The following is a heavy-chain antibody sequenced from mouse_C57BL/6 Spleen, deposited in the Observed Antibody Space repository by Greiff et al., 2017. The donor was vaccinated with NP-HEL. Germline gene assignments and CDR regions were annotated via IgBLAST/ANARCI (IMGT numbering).Heavy chain of an antibody. J-gene: IGHJ3*01. Sequence: VQLQQSGAELVRPGASVTLSCKASGYTFTDYEMHWVKQTPVHGLEWIGAIDPETGGTAYNQKFKGKAILTADKSSSTAYMELRSLTSEDSAVYYCTRWTAQATWFAYWGQGTLVTVSA. D-gene: IGHD3-2*02. CDR3: TRWTAQATWFAY. V-gene: IGHV1-15*01. CDR2: IDPETGGT. CDR1: GYTFTDYE.